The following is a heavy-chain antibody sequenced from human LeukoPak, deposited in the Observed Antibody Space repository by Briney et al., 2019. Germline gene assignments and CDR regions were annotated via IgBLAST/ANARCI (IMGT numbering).Heavy chain of an antibody. Sequence: PSETLSLTCTVSGGSISSGSYYWSWIRQPAGKGLEWIGRIYTSGSTNYNPSLKSRVTISVDTSKNQFSLELSSVTAADTAVYYCASGMATITPFDYWGQGTLVTVSS. CDR2: IYTSGST. V-gene: IGHV4-61*02. CDR3: ASGMATITPFDY. D-gene: IGHD5-24*01. J-gene: IGHJ4*02. CDR1: GGSISSGSYY.